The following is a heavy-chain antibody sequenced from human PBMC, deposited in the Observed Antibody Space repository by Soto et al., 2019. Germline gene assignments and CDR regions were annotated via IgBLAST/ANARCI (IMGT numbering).Heavy chain of an antibody. J-gene: IGHJ4*02. Sequence: EVQVLESGGTLAQPGESLRLSCAASGVIFSDYAISWGSQAPGKGLEWVSGISGSGDTTNYAASVRGRFTISRDNSKGTLYLQMNTLRAADTAVYHCARALSLGGDYWGRGSLVTVSS. CDR2: ISGSGDTT. V-gene: IGHV3-23*01. D-gene: IGHD3-16*01. CDR3: ARALSLGGDY. CDR1: GVIFSDYA.